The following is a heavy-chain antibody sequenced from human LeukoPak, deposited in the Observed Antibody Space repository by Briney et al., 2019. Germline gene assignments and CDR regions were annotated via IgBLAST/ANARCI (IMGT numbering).Heavy chain of an antibody. Sequence: GGSLRLSCAASGFTFSKYGMHWVRQAPGKGLKWMTFIRFDGNNEFYADSVKDRLTISRDNSKNTLYLQMNSLRTEDTAVYYCVADPFGRGVTGSLWLWGQGTLVTVSS. CDR2: IRFDGNNE. CDR1: GFTFSKYG. V-gene: IGHV3-30*02. CDR3: VADPFGRGVTGSLWL. J-gene: IGHJ4*02. D-gene: IGHD3-10*01.